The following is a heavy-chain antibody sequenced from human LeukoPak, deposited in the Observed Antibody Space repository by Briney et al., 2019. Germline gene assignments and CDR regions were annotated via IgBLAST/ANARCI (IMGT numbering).Heavy chain of an antibody. Sequence: GGSLRLSCAASGFTFSSYWMHWVRQAPGKGQVWVSRINSDGSSTSYADSVKGRFTISRDNAKNTLYLQMNSLRAEDTAVYYCAASSGGSYYFDNWGREPWSPSPQ. J-gene: IGHJ4*02. V-gene: IGHV3-74*01. D-gene: IGHD1-26*01. CDR2: INSDGSST. CDR1: GFTFSSYW. CDR3: AASSGGSYYFDN.